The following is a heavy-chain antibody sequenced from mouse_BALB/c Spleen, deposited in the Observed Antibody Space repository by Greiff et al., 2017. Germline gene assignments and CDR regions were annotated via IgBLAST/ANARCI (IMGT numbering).Heavy chain of an antibody. D-gene: IGHD2-10*01. V-gene: IGHV1-4*02. J-gene: IGHJ1*01. CDR1: GYTFTSYT. CDR3: ARPYYGNYVWWYFDV. CDR2: INPSSGYT. Sequence: QVQLQQSAAELARPGASVKMSCKASGYTFTSYTMHWVKQRPGQGLEWIGYINPSSGYTEYNQKFKDKTTLTADKSTSTAYMQLSSLTSEDSAVYYCARPYYGNYVWWYFDVWGAGTTVTVSS.